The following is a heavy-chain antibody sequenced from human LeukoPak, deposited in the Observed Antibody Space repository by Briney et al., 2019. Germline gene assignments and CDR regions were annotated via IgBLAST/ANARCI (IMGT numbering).Heavy chain of an antibody. CDR1: GGSISTSSYY. CDR2: IYYSGGA. J-gene: IGHJ4*02. CDR3: ARAETAMVIDYFDY. Sequence: SETLSLTCTVSGGSISTSSYYWGWIRQPPGKGLEWIGSIYYSGGAYYNPSLKSRVTISVDTSKNQFSLKLSSVTAADTAVYYCARAETAMVIDYFDYWGPGTLVTVSS. V-gene: IGHV4-39*07. D-gene: IGHD5-18*01.